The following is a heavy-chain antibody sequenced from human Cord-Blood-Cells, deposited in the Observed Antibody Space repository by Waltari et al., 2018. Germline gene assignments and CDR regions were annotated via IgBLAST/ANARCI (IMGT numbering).Heavy chain of an antibody. J-gene: IGHJ4*02. Sequence: QVQLVESGGGVVQPGRSLRLSCAASGFTFSSYAMHWVRQAPGKGLEWVAVISYEGSNKYYADSVKGRFTISRDNSKNTLYLQMNSLRAEDTAVYYCAREVELVVDYWGQGTLVTVSS. CDR3: AREVELVVDY. V-gene: IGHV3-30*04. D-gene: IGHD1-7*01. CDR1: GFTFSSYA. CDR2: ISYEGSNK.